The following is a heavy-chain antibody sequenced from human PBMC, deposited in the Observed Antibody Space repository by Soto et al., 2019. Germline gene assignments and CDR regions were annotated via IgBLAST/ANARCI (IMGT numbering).Heavy chain of an antibody. CDR1: GGSFSGYY. CDR3: AREESDSRYSFLAY. V-gene: IGHV4-34*01. CDR2: INHSGST. Sequence: SETLSLTCAVYGGSFSGYYWSWIRQPPVKGLEWIGEINHSGSTNYNPSLKSRVTISVDTSKNQFSLKLSSVTAADTAVYYCAREESDSRYSFLAYWSQGTLVTVSS. J-gene: IGHJ4*02. D-gene: IGHD2-21*01.